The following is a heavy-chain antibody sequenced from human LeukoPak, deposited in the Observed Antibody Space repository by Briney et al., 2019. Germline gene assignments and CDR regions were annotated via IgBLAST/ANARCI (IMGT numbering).Heavy chain of an antibody. CDR3: ARESMVRGVYPYFDY. D-gene: IGHD3-10*01. V-gene: IGHV3-21*01. CDR2: ISSSSSYI. J-gene: IGHJ4*02. CDR1: GFTFSSYS. Sequence: GGSLRLSCAASGFTFSSYSMNWVRQAPGKGLEWVSSISSSSSYIYYADSVKGRFTISRDNAKNSLYLQMNSLRAEDTAVYYCARESMVRGVYPYFDYWGQGTLVTVSS.